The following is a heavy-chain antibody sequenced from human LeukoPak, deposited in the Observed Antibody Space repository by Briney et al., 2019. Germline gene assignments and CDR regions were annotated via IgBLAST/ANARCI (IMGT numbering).Heavy chain of an antibody. CDR3: ARVEMTTVGTRPSGFDY. CDR1: GFTFSSYS. V-gene: IGHV3-21*01. D-gene: IGHD4-23*01. Sequence: GGSLRLSCAASGFTFSSYSMNWVRQAPGKGLEWVSSISSSSSYIYYADSVKGRFTISRDNAKNSLYLQMNSLRAEDTAVYYCARVEMTTVGTRPSGFDYWGQGTLVTVSS. J-gene: IGHJ4*02. CDR2: ISSSSSYI.